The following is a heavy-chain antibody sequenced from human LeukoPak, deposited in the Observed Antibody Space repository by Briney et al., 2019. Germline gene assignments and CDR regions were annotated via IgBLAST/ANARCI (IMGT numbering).Heavy chain of an antibody. CDR2: IKSKTDGETT. CDR3: ARTGLRYSSSWTYYFDY. V-gene: IGHV3-15*01. J-gene: IGHJ4*02. CDR1: GLTFSNAW. D-gene: IGHD6-13*01. Sequence: KSGGSLRRSCAASGLTFSNAWMSWVRQAPGKGLEWVGRIKSKTDGETTDYATPVKGRFTISRDDSKDTLYLQMNSLRAEDTAVYYCARTGLRYSSSWTYYFDYWGQGTLVTVSS.